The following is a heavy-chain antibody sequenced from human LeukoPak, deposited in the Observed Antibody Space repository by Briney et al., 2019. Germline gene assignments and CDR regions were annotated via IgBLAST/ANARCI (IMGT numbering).Heavy chain of an antibody. CDR3: ARSGYCSGGTCYVDY. CDR2: ISNNGGST. CDR1: GFTFSSYG. D-gene: IGHD2-15*01. J-gene: IGHJ4*02. Sequence: GGSLRLSCAASGFTFSSYGLHWVRQAPGKGLEYVSAISNNGGSTYYANSVKGRFTTFRDNSKNTLYLQMGSLRPEDMAVYYCARSGYCSGGTCYVDYWGQGTLVTVSS. V-gene: IGHV3-64*01.